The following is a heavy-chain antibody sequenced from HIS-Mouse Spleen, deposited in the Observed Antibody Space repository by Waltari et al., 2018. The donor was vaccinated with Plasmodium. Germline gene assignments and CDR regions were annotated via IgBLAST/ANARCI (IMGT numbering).Heavy chain of an antibody. CDR3: AREDILTGYYNDYWYFDL. Sequence: YSMNWVRQAPGKGLELVSSISSSSSYIYYADSVKGRFTISRDNAKNSLYLQMNSLRAEDTAVYYCAREDILTGYYNDYWYFDLWGRGTLVTVSS. CDR2: ISSSSSYI. J-gene: IGHJ2*01. V-gene: IGHV3-21*01. D-gene: IGHD3-9*01. CDR1: YS.